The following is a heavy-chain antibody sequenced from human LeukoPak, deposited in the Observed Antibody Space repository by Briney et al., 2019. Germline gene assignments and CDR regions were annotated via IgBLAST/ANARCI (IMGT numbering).Heavy chain of an antibody. CDR1: GYTFTSYY. CDR3: ARDKASPVLRYSKLDAFDI. V-gene: IGHV1-46*01. CDR2: INPSGGST. J-gene: IGHJ3*02. D-gene: IGHD3-9*01. Sequence: GASVKVSCKASGYTFTSYYMHWVRQAPGQGLEWMGIINPSGGSTSYAQKFQGRVTMTRDTSTSTVYMELSSLRSEDTAVYYCARDKASPVLRYSKLDAFDIWGQGTMVTVSS.